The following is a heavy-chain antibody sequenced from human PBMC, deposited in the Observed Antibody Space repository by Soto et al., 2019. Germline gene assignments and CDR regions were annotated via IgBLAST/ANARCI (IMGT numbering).Heavy chain of an antibody. CDR2: VSIGGST. Sequence: GGSLRLSCAASGFTFSSYAMGWVRQGPGKGLEWVAVVSIGGSTHYADSVRGRFTISRDNSKNTLSLQMNSLTAEDTAVYFCATSRGAGGHFEYWGQGALVTAPQ. V-gene: IGHV3-23*01. D-gene: IGHD2-15*01. J-gene: IGHJ4*02. CDR3: ATSRGAGGHFEY. CDR1: GFTFSSYA.